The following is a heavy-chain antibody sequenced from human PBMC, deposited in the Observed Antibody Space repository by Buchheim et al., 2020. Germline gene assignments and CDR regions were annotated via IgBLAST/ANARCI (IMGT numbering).Heavy chain of an antibody. CDR2: ISYDGSNK. D-gene: IGHD2-21*02. J-gene: IGHJ2*01. V-gene: IGHV3-30*18. CDR3: AKDARYCGGDCYWRYFDL. CDR1: GFAFNTYG. Sequence: QEQLVESGGGVVQPGRSLRLSCAASGFAFNTYGMHWVRQSPGKGLEWVAVISYDGSNKYYADSVKGRFTISRDNSKNTLYLQMNSLRAEDTAVYYCAKDARYCGGDCYWRYFDLWGRGTL.